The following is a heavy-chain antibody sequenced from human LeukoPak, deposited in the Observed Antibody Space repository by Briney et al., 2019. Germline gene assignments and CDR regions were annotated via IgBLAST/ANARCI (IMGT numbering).Heavy chain of an antibody. CDR1: GGSISSYY. Sequence: SETLSLTCRVSGGSISSYYWSWIRQAPGKGLEWIGYIYYSGSTKYSPSLKSRVTISVDKSKNQFSLKLSSVTAADTAVYYCARAVDIAAAGPGVDYWGQGTLVTVSS. CDR3: ARAVDIAAAGPGVDY. CDR2: IYYSGST. V-gene: IGHV4-59*12. J-gene: IGHJ4*02. D-gene: IGHD6-13*01.